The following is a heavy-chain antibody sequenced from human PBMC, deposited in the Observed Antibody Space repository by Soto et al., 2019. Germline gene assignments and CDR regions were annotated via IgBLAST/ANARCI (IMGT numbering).Heavy chain of an antibody. CDR3: ARGHRYNWNYVPSRLVVVAATPHFDY. CDR2: INHSGST. CDR1: GGSFSGYY. Sequence: SETLSLTCAVYGGSFSGYYWSWIRQPPGKGLEWIGEINHSGSTNYNPSLKSRVTISVDTSKNQFSLKLSSVTAADTAVYYCARGHRYNWNYVPSRLVVVAATPHFDYWGQGTLVTVSS. V-gene: IGHV4-34*01. J-gene: IGHJ4*02. D-gene: IGHD2-15*01.